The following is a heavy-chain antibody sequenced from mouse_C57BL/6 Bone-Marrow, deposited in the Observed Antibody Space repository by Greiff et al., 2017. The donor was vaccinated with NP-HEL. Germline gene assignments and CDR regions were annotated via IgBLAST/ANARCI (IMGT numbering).Heavy chain of an antibody. CDR2: ISSGGSYT. CDR3: ASPYDYDVAWFAY. D-gene: IGHD2-4*01. Sequence: EVQGVESGGDLVKPGGSLKLSCAASGFTFSSYGMSWVRQTPDKRLEWVATISSGGSYTYYPDSVKGRFTISRENAKNTLYLQMSSLKSEDTAMYYCASPYDYDVAWFAYWGQGTLVTVSA. V-gene: IGHV5-6*01. J-gene: IGHJ3*01. CDR1: GFTFSSYG.